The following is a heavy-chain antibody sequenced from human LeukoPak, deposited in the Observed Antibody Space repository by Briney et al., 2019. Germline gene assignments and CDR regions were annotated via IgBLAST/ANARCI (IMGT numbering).Heavy chain of an antibody. D-gene: IGHD5-18*01. CDR1: GFTFSSYG. V-gene: IGHV3-30*18. Sequence: GRSLRLSCAASGFTFSSYGMHWVRQAPGKGLEWVAVISYDGSNKYYADSVKGRFTISRDNSKNTLYLQMNSLRAEDTAVYYCAKGDVDTAMVRGHWGQGTLVTVSS. J-gene: IGHJ4*02. CDR3: AKGDVDTAMVRGH. CDR2: ISYDGSNK.